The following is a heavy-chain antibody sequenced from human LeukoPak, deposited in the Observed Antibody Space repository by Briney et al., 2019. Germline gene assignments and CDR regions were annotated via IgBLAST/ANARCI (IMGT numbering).Heavy chain of an antibody. CDR3: ARAVEDTAMVHPYYYYYYYMDV. CDR2: ISSSGSTI. Sequence: GGSLGLSCAASGFTFSDYYMSWIRQAPGKGLEWVSYISSSGSTIYYADSVKGRFTISRDNAKNSLYLQMNSLRAEDTAVYYCARAVEDTAMVHPYYYYYYYMDVWGKGTTVTVSS. J-gene: IGHJ6*03. CDR1: GFTFSDYY. V-gene: IGHV3-11*04. D-gene: IGHD5-18*01.